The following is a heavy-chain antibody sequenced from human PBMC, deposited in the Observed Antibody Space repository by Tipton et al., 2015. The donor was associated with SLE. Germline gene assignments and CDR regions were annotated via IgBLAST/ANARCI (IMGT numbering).Heavy chain of an antibody. CDR3: ARDPGGSSPDNWFDP. D-gene: IGHD6-6*01. Sequence: TLSLTCTVSGYSISSGYYWGWIRQPPGKGLEWIGSIYHSGSTYYNPSLKSRVTISVDTSKNQFSLKLSSVTAADTAVYYCARDPGGSSPDNWFDPWGQGTLVTVSS. CDR2: IYHSGST. V-gene: IGHV4-38-2*02. CDR1: GYSISSGYY. J-gene: IGHJ5*02.